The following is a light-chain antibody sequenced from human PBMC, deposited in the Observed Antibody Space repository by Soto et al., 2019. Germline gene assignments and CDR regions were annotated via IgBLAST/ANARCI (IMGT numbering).Light chain of an antibody. Sequence: EIVMTQSPATLSVSPGERATLSCRASQSVSSNLAWYQQKPGQAPRLLIYGASTRATGIPARFRGSGSGTEFTLTISSLQSEDFAVYYCQQYNNWPLYTFGQWTKLEIK. CDR2: GAS. CDR3: QQYNNWPLYT. J-gene: IGKJ2*01. CDR1: QSVSSN. V-gene: IGKV3-15*01.